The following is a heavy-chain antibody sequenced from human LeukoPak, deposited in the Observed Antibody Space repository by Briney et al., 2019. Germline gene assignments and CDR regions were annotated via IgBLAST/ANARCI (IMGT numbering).Heavy chain of an antibody. CDR1: GGSISSSY. CDR2: IYYSGTT. V-gene: IGHV4-59*01. Sequence: SETLSLTCTLSGGSISSSYWSWIRQPPGKGLEWIGYIYYSGTTNYNPSLKSRVTISIDTSKNQFSLKLNSVTAADTAVYYCARDTPENHAFDIWGQGTMVTVSS. J-gene: IGHJ3*02. CDR3: ARDTPENHAFDI.